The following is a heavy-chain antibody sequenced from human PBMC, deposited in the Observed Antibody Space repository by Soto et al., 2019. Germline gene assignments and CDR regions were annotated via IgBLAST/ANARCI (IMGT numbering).Heavy chain of an antibody. CDR1: GFAFSIYG. V-gene: IGHV3-33*01. D-gene: IGHD2-2*01. CDR3: ARLYCSASSCYAVGAFDI. Sequence: PGGSLRLSCAASGFAFSIYGMHLVRQAPGKGLEWVALIWFDGSDKYYTESVKGRFTISRDNSKSTLYLQMNSLRAEDTAVYYCARLYCSASSCYAVGAFDIRDQGTMVTVSS. J-gene: IGHJ3*02. CDR2: IWFDGSDK.